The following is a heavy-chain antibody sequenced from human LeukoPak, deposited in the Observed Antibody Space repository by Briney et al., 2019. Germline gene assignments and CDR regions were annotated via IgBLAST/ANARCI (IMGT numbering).Heavy chain of an antibody. V-gene: IGHV3-9*01. CDR3: AKGIGLRRYYYYGMDV. CDR2: ISWNSGSI. CDR1: GFTFDDYA. J-gene: IGHJ6*02. D-gene: IGHD4-17*01. Sequence: QTGGSLRLSCAASGFTFDDYAMHWVRQAPGKGLEWVSGISWNSGSIGYADSVKGRFTISRDNAKNSLYLQMNSLRAEDTALYYCAKGIGLRRYYYYGMDVWGQGTTVTVSS.